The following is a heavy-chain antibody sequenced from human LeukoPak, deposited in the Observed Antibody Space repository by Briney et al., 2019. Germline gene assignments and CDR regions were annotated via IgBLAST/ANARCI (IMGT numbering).Heavy chain of an antibody. V-gene: IGHV3-21*01. CDR2: ISTSSRYI. CDR1: GFTFSSFD. Sequence: GGSLRLSCAASGFTFSSFDMNWVRQAPGKGLEWVSSISTSSRYIYYRDSVKGRFTISRDDAKNSLYLQMNSLRVEDTAVYYCARADCSGSTCYLRRSWFDPWAREPWSPSPQ. CDR3: ARADCSGSTCYLRRSWFDP. J-gene: IGHJ5*02. D-gene: IGHD2-2*01.